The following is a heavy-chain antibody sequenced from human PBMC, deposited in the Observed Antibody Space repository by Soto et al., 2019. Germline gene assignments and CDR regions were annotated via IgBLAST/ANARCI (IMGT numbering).Heavy chain of an antibody. D-gene: IGHD3-10*01. J-gene: IGHJ4*02. CDR3: ARDSGKYGPTDY. CDR2: VSSTSTYI. V-gene: IGHV3-21*01. Sequence: GALRLSGVASGFTLSTYSMIWVRQAPGKGLEWVSLVSSTSTYIYYADSVKGRFTISRDNAKNSLYLQMNSLRAEDTAVYYCARDSGKYGPTDYWGKGTLVTVAS. CDR1: GFTLSTYS.